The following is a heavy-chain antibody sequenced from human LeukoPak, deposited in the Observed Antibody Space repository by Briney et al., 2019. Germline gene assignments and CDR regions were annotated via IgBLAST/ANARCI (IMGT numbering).Heavy chain of an antibody. CDR3: ARVQDYYYYMDV. Sequence: ASVKVSCKASGYTFTSYGISWVRQAPGQGLEWMGWISAYNGNTNYAQKLQGRVTVTTDTSTSTAYMELRSLRSDDTAVYYCARVQDYYYYMDVWGKGTTVTVSS. V-gene: IGHV1-18*01. CDR1: GYTFTSYG. J-gene: IGHJ6*03. CDR2: ISAYNGNT.